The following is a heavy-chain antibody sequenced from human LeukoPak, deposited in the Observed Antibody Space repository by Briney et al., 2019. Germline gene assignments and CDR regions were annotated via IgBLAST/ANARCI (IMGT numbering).Heavy chain of an antibody. CDR2: IKQDGSEK. D-gene: IGHD3-22*01. CDR3: ARQGSGYLHYYYYYMDV. J-gene: IGHJ6*03. V-gene: IGHV3-7*01. Sequence: GGSLRLSCAASGLTFSSYWMSWVRQAPGKGLEWVANIKQDGSEKYYVDSVKGRFTISRDNAKNSLYLQMNSLRAEDTAVYYCARQGSGYLHYYYYYMDVWGKGTTVTVSS. CDR1: GLTFSSYW.